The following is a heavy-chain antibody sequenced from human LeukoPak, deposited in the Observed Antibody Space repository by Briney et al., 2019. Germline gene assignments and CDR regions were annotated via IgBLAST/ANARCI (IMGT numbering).Heavy chain of an antibody. CDR3: AREYYDNSGFSHDN. D-gene: IGHD3-22*01. V-gene: IGHV3-30-3*01. Sequence: PGGSLRLSCAASGFTFSTYAMHWVRQAPGKGLEWVAVISYDGSNKYYADSVKGRFTISRDNSRNTLYLQMSSLRPEDTAVYYCAREYYDNSGFSHDNWGQGTLVTVSS. CDR1: GFTFSTYA. J-gene: IGHJ4*02. CDR2: ISYDGSNK.